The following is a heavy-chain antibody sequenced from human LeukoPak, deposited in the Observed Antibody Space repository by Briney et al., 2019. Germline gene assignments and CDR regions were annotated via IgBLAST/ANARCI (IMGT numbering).Heavy chain of an antibody. CDR2: IYYSGST. J-gene: IGHJ4*02. CDR3: ARHVPKQWLVLDY. V-gene: IGHV4-59*08. D-gene: IGHD6-19*01. Sequence: SETLSLTRTVSGGSISSYYWSWIRQPPGKGLEWIGYIYYSGSTNYNPSLKSRVTISVDTSKNQFSLKLSSVTAADTAVYYCARHVPKQWLVLDYWGQGTLVTVSS. CDR1: GGSISSYY.